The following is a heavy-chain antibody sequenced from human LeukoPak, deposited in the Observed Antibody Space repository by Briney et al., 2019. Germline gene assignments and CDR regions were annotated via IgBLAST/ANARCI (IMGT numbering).Heavy chain of an antibody. CDR1: GGSISSGTYY. CDR3: ARDPYDTSANDAFDI. J-gene: IGHJ3*02. Sequence: SETLSLTCTVSGGSISSGTYYWNWIRQPAGKGLEWIGRIYTSGSTNYNPSLKSRVTISMDTSKNQFSLKLTSVTAADTAMYYCARDPYDTSANDAFDIWGQGTMVSVSS. V-gene: IGHV4-61*02. CDR2: IYTSGST. D-gene: IGHD3-22*01.